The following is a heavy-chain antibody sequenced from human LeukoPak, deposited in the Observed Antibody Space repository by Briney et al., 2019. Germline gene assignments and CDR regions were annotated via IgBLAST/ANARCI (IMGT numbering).Heavy chain of an antibody. J-gene: IGHJ4*02. CDR3: AISSAGLFDY. CDR1: GGSISGYY. V-gene: IGHV4-59*01. Sequence: SETLSLTCTVSGGSISGYYWSWIRQPPGKGLEWIGYIYYSGSTNYNPSLKSRVTISVDTSKNQFSLKLSSVTAADTAVYYCAISSAGLFDYWGQGTLVTVSS. D-gene: IGHD3-22*01. CDR2: IYYSGST.